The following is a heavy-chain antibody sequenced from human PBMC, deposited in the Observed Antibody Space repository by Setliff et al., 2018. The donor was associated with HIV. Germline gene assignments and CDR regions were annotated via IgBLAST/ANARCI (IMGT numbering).Heavy chain of an antibody. CDR1: GVTFSNCS. Sequence: SVKVSCKASGVTFSNCSISWVRQAPGQGLEWMGGIIPMYGPAHYAQKFQGRVTITADESTTTAYMELNSLTSEDTALYYCAQGVRDGYNYADYWGQGTLVTVSS. J-gene: IGHJ4*02. D-gene: IGHD5-12*01. V-gene: IGHV1-69*13. CDR2: IIPMYGPA. CDR3: AQGVRDGYNYADY.